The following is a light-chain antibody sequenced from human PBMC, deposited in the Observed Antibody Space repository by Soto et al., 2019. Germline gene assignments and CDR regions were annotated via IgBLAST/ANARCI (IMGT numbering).Light chain of an antibody. CDR3: QQYNNWPPKYT. V-gene: IGKV3-15*01. CDR1: QSGSSN. Sequence: EIVMTQSPATLSVSPGERATLSCRARQSGSSNLAWYQQKPGQSPRLLIYGASTRATGIPARFSGSVSGTEFTRTISSLQSEDFAVYYCQQYNNWPPKYTFGQGTKLEI. J-gene: IGKJ2*01. CDR2: GAS.